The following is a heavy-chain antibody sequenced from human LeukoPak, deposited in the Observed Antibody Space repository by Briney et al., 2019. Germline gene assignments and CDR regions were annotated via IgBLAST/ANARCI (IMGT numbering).Heavy chain of an antibody. CDR3: ATDTSGYYFFDY. V-gene: IGHV4-59*01. Sequence: SETLSLTCTVSGGPISSYYWSWIRKPPGKGLEWIGYVYYSGSTNYNPSLKSRVTISVDTSKNQFSLQLSSVTAADTAVYYCATDTSGYYFFDYWGQGTLVTVSS. CDR1: GGPISSYY. J-gene: IGHJ4*02. CDR2: VYYSGST. D-gene: IGHD3-22*01.